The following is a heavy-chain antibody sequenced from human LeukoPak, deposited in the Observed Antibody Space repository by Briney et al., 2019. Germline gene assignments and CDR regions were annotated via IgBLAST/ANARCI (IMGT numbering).Heavy chain of an antibody. Sequence: SETLSLTCAVYGGSFSGYYWSWIRQPPGKGLEWLGVFNHSGSTNYNPSIKSRGTISVDTSNNQISLKLSAVTAADTAVYYCARVAEMATISRHFDYWGQGTLVTVSS. CDR2: FNHSGST. D-gene: IGHD5-24*01. CDR3: ARVAEMATISRHFDY. J-gene: IGHJ4*02. CDR1: GGSFSGYY. V-gene: IGHV4-34*01.